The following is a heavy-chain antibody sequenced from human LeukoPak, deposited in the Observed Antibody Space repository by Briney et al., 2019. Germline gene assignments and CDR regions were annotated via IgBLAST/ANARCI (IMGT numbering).Heavy chain of an antibody. D-gene: IGHD1-26*01. V-gene: IGHV3-23*01. J-gene: IGHJ4*02. CDR1: GFTFSTNA. CDR2: ISGSGAST. Sequence: PGGSLRLSCATSGFTFSTNAMSWVRQAPGKGLEWISGISGSGASTYYADSVTGRFTISRDNSRNTLYLQMNSLRGDDTAVYYCAEDVGKWESLHFFDYWGQGTLVTVSS. CDR3: AEDVGKWESLHFFDY.